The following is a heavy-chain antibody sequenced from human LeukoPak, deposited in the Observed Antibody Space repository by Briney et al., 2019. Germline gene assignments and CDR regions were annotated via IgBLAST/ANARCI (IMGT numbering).Heavy chain of an antibody. J-gene: IGHJ4*02. CDR3: ARGSPSYYYDSSAYYVY. CDR2: MNPNSGNT. V-gene: IGHV1-8*01. Sequence: ASVKVSCKASGYTFTSYHINWVRQATGQGLEWMGWMNPNSGNTGYAQKFQGRVTMTRNTSISTAYMELSSLRSEDTAVYYCARGSPSYYYDSSAYYVYWGQGTLVTVSS. D-gene: IGHD3-22*01. CDR1: GYTFTSYH.